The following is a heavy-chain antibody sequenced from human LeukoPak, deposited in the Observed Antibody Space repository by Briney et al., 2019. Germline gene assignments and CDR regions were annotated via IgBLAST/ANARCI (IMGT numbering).Heavy chain of an antibody. Sequence: SETLSLTCTVSGGSISSYYWSWIRQPPGKGLEWIGYIYYSGSTNYNPSLKSRVTISVDTSKNQFSLKLSSVTAADTAVYYCARVEGKGNYGSDSWGPGTLVTVSS. J-gene: IGHJ5*01. CDR2: IYYSGST. CDR1: GGSISSYY. D-gene: IGHD4-17*01. V-gene: IGHV4-59*01. CDR3: ARVEGKGNYGSDS.